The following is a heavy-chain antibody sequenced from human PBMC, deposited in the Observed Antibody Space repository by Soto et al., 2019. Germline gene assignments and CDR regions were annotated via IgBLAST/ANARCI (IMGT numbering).Heavy chain of an antibody. Sequence: EVRLVENGGDLIQPGGSLRLSCAVSGFTVSNNYMYWVRQPPGKGLEWVSLIYSHGDTRYADSVRGRFTVSRDNSKNTLYLQMNSLRSEDTDVYDCARKTDSGGNGGFWGQGTLVTVSS. CDR1: GFTVSNNY. CDR3: ARKTDSGGNGGF. CDR2: IYSHGDT. V-gene: IGHV3-53*05. J-gene: IGHJ4*02. D-gene: IGHD2-15*01.